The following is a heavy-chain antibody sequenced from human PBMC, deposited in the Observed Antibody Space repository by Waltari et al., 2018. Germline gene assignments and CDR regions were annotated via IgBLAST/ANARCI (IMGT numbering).Heavy chain of an antibody. V-gene: IGHV4-59*08. D-gene: IGHD1-26*01. J-gene: IGHJ3*01. Sequence: QVQLQESGPGLVTPSETLSLTCTVSGGSINNYYWTWIRQPPGKGLEWIGYIHYSGSTNYNPSLKSRVTRSVVTSKNQFSLKLTSVTAADTAVYYCARHGHFSASSFYAFDFWGQGTLVTVPS. CDR3: ARHGHFSASSFYAFDF. CDR2: IHYSGST. CDR1: GGSINNYY.